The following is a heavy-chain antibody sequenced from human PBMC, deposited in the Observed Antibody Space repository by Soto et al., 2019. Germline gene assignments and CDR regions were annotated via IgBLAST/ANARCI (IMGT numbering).Heavy chain of an antibody. Sequence: QVQLVQSGAEVKKPGASVKVSCKASGYTFTSYDINWVRQATGQGLEWMGWVNPNKGHTGYAQKLQGRVTMTRNTSLRTAYRELDSLGSEGAGEDDCLRLFYYGSARWVGWGQATLATFSS. V-gene: IGHV1-8*01. CDR3: LRLFYYGSARWVG. J-gene: IGHJ4*02. D-gene: IGHD3-10*01. CDR2: VNPNKGHT. CDR1: GYTFTSYD.